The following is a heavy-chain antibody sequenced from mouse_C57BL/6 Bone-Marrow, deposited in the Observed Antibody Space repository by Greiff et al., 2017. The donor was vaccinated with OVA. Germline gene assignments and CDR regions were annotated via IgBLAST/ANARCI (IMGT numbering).Heavy chain of an antibody. CDR1: GFTFSDYY. CDR3: ERDALRDSYVSWYFDV. CDR2: INYDGSST. Sequence: VQLQESEGGLVQPGSSMKLSCTASGFTFSDYYLAWVRQVPEKGLEWVANINYDGSSTYYLDSLKSRFIIPRDNAKNILYLQMSSLKSEDTATYYCERDALRDSYVSWYFDVWGTGTTVTVSS. D-gene: IGHD1-1*02. J-gene: IGHJ1*03. V-gene: IGHV5-16*01.